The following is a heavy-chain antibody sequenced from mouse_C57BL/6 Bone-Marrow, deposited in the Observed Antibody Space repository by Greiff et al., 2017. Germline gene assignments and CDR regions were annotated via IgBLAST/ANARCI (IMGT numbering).Heavy chain of an antibody. CDR3: ARSLYGPWFSY. CDR2: IDPSDSYT. J-gene: IGHJ3*01. CDR1: GYTFTSYW. V-gene: IGHV1-69*01. Sequence: VQLQQPGAELVMPGASVKLSCKASGYTFTSYWMHWVKQRPGQGLEWIGEIDPSDSYTNYTQNFKGKSTLTVDKSSSAAYMQLSSLTSEDSAVYYYARSLYGPWFSYWGQGTLVTVSA. D-gene: IGHD1-1*01.